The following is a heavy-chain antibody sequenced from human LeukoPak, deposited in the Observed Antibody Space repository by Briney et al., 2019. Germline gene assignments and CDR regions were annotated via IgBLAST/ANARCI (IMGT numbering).Heavy chain of an antibody. V-gene: IGHV4-59*01. D-gene: IGHD2-2*02. J-gene: IGHJ3*02. Sequence: SETLSLTCSVSGGSISSYYWSWIRQPPGKGPEWIGYIYYSGSTNYKPSLKSRVTISVDTSKNQFSLKLSSVTAADTAVYYCARLAYCSSTSCYIGAFDIWGQGTMVTVSS. CDR3: ARLAYCSSTSCYIGAFDI. CDR1: GGSISSYY. CDR2: IYYSGST.